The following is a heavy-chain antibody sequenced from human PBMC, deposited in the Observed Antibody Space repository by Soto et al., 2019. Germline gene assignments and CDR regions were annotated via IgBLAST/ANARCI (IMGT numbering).Heavy chain of an antibody. D-gene: IGHD4-17*01. J-gene: IGHJ6*02. CDR3: ARWDTYGDYVTGYYGMDV. CDR2: IIPIFGTA. V-gene: IGHV1-69*13. Sequence: ASVKVSCKASGGTFSSYAISWVRQAPGQGLEWMGGIIPIFGTANYAQKFQGRVTITADESTSTAYMELSSLRSEDTAVYYCARWDTYGDYVTGYYGMDVWGQGTTVTVSS. CDR1: GGTFSSYA.